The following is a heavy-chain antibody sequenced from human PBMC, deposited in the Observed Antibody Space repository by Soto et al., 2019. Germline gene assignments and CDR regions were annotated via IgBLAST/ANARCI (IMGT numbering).Heavy chain of an antibody. CDR3: TTDDGNQDDRGLGDY. CDR1: GFTLNNAW. CDR2: IESKTDGGAT. Sequence: EVQLVESGGGLVKPGGSLTLSCAVSGFTLNNAWMNWVRQAPGKGLEWVGLIESKTDGGATDYAAPVKGRFTISRDDSKNMLYLQMESLRIEDTAVYYCTTDDGNQDDRGLGDYWGQGTLVTVSS. J-gene: IGHJ4*02. V-gene: IGHV3-15*07. D-gene: IGHD3-22*01.